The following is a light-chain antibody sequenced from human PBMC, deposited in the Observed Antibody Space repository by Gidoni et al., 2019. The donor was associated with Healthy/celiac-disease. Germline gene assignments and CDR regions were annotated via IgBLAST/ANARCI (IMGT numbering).Light chain of an antibody. CDR2: AAS. CDR1: QSISSY. CDR3: QQSYSTRWT. Sequence: DIQMTQSSSSLSASVGDRVTITCRARQSISSYLNWYQQKPGKAPKLLIYAASSLQSGVPSRFSGSGSGTDFTLTSSSLQPEDFATYYCQQSYSTRWTFGQGTKVEIK. V-gene: IGKV1-39*01. J-gene: IGKJ1*01.